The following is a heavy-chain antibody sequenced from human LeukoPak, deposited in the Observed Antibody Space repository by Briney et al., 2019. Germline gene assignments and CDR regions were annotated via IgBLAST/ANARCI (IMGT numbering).Heavy chain of an antibody. V-gene: IGHV3-48*02. Sequence: GGSLRLSCAASGLTFSSYSMNWVRQAPGKGLEWVSYISSSSSTIYYADSVKGRFTISRDNAKNSLYLQMNSLRDEDTAVYYCARDTGRFLEWPRSGYFDYWGQGTLVTVSS. D-gene: IGHD3-3*01. J-gene: IGHJ4*02. CDR2: ISSSSSTI. CDR3: ARDTGRFLEWPRSGYFDY. CDR1: GLTFSSYS.